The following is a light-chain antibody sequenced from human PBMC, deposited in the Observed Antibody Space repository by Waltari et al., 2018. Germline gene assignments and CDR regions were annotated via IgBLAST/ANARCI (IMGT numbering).Light chain of an antibody. V-gene: IGKV2-24*01. Sequence: EIVMTQTPLSLPVTLGQPASIPCRSSQSLVHIDGNTYLTWLHQRPGQPPRLLLYEISKRVSGVPDRVSGSGAGTDFTLEITRVEPDDVGIYYCSQTSQFPLTFGQGTRVEIK. CDR2: EIS. CDR3: SQTSQFPLT. CDR1: QSLVHIDGNTY. J-gene: IGKJ1*01.